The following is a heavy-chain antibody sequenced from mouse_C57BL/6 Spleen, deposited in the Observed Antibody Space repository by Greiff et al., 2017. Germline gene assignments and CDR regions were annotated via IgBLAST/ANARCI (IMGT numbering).Heavy chain of an antibody. CDR3: ARCSYDYDYWYFDV. CDR1: GYTFTSYW. J-gene: IGHJ1*03. Sequence: QVQLQQPGAELVKPGASVKMSCKASGYTFTSYWITWVKQRPGQGLEWIGDIYPGSGSTNYNEKFKSKATLTVDTSSSTAYMQLSSLTSEDSAVYDCARCSYDYDYWYFDVWGTGTTVTVSS. V-gene: IGHV1-55*01. D-gene: IGHD2-4*01. CDR2: IYPGSGST.